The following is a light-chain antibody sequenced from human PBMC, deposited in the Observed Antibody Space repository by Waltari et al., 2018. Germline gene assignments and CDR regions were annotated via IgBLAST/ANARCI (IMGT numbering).Light chain of an antibody. CDR3: QQYGRAPLT. V-gene: IGKV3-20*01. CDR2: GAI. Sequence: EVVLTQSPGTLSLFPGERATLSCRASQSVGSGYLAWYQQKVGQAPRLLIYGAISRATGVPDRFSGTESGTDFTLSISRLEPEDSAVYFCQQYGRAPLTFGPGTKVEIK. J-gene: IGKJ3*01. CDR1: QSVGSGY.